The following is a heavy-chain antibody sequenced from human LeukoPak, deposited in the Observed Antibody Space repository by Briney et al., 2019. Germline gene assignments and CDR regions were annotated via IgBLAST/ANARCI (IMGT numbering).Heavy chain of an antibody. Sequence: PGRSLRLSCAASGFTFSSYGMHWVRQAPGKGLEWVAVISFDGSKEYYADSVKGRFTISRDNSKNTLYVQMNSLRPEDTAVYYCAKDHLHIFGSGSYIDYWGQGTPVIVSS. J-gene: IGHJ4*02. V-gene: IGHV3-30*18. CDR3: AKDHLHIFGSGSYIDY. D-gene: IGHD3-10*01. CDR1: GFTFSSYG. CDR2: ISFDGSKE.